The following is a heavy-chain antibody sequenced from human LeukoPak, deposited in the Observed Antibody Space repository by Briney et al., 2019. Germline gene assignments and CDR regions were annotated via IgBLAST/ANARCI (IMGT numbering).Heavy chain of an antibody. J-gene: IGHJ4*02. Sequence: GGSLRLSCAASGFTFSSTWMNWVRETPGEGLEWVANIKPDGSEKFYVDSVKGRFTISRDNAKNSLYLQMNSLRAEDTAVYYCAKEWFGGFDYWGQGTLVTVSS. V-gene: IGHV3-7*01. CDR1: GFTFSSTW. D-gene: IGHD3-10*01. CDR2: IKPDGSEK. CDR3: AKEWFGGFDY.